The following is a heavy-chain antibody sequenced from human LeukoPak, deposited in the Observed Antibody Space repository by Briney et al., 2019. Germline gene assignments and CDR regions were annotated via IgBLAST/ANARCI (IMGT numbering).Heavy chain of an antibody. CDR3: ARKLGDYKTGDYYYGMDV. V-gene: IGHV1-69*02. CDR1: GGTFSSYT. Sequence: SVKVSCKASGGTFSSYTISWVRQAPGQGLEWMGRIIPILGIANYAQKFQGRVTITADKSTSTAYMELSSLSSEDTAVYYCARKLGDYKTGDYYYGMDVWGQGTTVTVSS. D-gene: IGHD4-17*01. J-gene: IGHJ6*02. CDR2: IIPILGIA.